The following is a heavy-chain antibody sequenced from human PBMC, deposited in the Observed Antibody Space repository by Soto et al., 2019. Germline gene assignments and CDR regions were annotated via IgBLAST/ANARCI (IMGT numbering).Heavy chain of an antibody. CDR3: ARVGGYVFRWFDP. D-gene: IGHD3-16*01. V-gene: IGHV1-2*02. CDR2: INPKSGGP. CDR1: GYTFTDYY. J-gene: IGHJ5*02. Sequence: ASVKVSCKTSGYTFTDYYMHWVRQAPGQGFEWVGGINPKSGGPKYVPKFQGRVTITRDTSASTAYMELSSLRSEDTAVYYCARVGGYVFRWFDPWGQGTLVTVSS.